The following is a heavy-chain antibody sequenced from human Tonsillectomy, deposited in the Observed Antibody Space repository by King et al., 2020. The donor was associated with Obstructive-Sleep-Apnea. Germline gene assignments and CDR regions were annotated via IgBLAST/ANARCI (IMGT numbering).Heavy chain of an antibody. CDR2: IWYDGSNK. J-gene: IGHJ6*02. V-gene: IGHV3-33*01. CDR3: ARDHDDILTGALGYYYGMDV. D-gene: IGHD3-9*01. CDR1: GFTFTSYG. Sequence: LVESGGGVVQPGRSLRLSCAASGFTFTSYGMHWVRPAPGQGLGGVAVIWYDGSNKYYADSVKGRFTISRDNPKNKPYLQMNSLSAEDTAVYYCARDHDDILTGALGYYYGMDVWGQGTTVTVSS.